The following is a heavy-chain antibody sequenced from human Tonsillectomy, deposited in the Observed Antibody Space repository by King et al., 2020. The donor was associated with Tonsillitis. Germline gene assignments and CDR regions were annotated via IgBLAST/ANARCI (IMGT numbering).Heavy chain of an antibody. J-gene: IGHJ6*02. D-gene: IGHD6-6*01. Sequence: VQLVESGGGLVKPGGSLRLSCAASGFIFSSYGMNWVRQAPGKGLEWVSFISSSSSYIYYADSVKGRFTISRDNAKNSLYLQMNSLRAEETAVYYCARVSSSSHYFYYGLDVWGQGTTVTVSS. CDR2: ISSSSSYI. CDR1: GFIFSSYG. V-gene: IGHV3-21*01. CDR3: ARVSSSSHYFYYGLDV.